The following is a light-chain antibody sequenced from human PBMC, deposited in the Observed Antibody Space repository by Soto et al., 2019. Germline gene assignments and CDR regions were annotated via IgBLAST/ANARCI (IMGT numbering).Light chain of an antibody. CDR2: EVT. Sequence: QSVLTQPPSASGSRGQSVTISCTGTSVDINYVSWFQQHPVKAPKLIICEVTKRPSGVPDRFSGYKSGNTASLTVSGLQDDDEADYYCSSYAGRDIGVFGGGTKLTVL. CDR1: SVDINY. V-gene: IGLV2-8*01. J-gene: IGLJ3*02. CDR3: SSYAGRDIGV.